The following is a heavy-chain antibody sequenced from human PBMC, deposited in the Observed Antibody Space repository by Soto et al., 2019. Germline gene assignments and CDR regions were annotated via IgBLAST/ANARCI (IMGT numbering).Heavy chain of an antibody. V-gene: IGHV3-49*03. D-gene: IGHD5-18*01. Sequence: GGSLRLSCSPSGCPFGDYAMNWFRQAPGKGLEWVGFIKSKAFGGTPEYAASVKGRFTISRDDSMSIAYLQMNSLKTDDTAVYYCTRDHYGRGFSSGAFDSWGQGTPVTVSS. CDR2: IKSKAFGGTP. CDR1: GCPFGDYA. J-gene: IGHJ4*02. CDR3: TRDHYGRGFSSGAFDS.